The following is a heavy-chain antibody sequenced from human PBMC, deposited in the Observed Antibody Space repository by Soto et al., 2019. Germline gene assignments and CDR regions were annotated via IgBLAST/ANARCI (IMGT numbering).Heavy chain of an antibody. Sequence: EVQLLESGGGLVQPGGSLRLSCAASGFALSRSDMHWVRQAPGKGLEWVSTSGTVGDTFYAGSVEGRFTISKENAKNSLDLQMNSLRAGDTAVYFCARAAGIGEPGTRYFDLWGRGTQVTVSS. J-gene: IGHJ2*01. CDR3: ARAAGIGEPGTRYFDL. CDR1: GFALSRSD. V-gene: IGHV3-13*01. D-gene: IGHD6-19*01. CDR2: SGTVGDT.